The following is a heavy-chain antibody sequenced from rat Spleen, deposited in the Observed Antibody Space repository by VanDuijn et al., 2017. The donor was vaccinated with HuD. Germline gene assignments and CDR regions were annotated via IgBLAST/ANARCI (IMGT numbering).Heavy chain of an antibody. V-gene: IGHV2-27*01. J-gene: IGHJ2*01. CDR2: IQNGGNT. Sequence: QVQLKETGPDLVQLTQTLSITCTVSGFSLTTFHVHWVRQPPGKGLEWMGRIQNGGNTDYNSALKSRLSISRDTSKSQVFIKMNSLQTEDIATYYCARDDYDGYPPGYFDYWGQGVMVTVSS. D-gene: IGHD1-12*03. CDR1: GFSLTTFH. CDR3: ARDDYDGYPPGYFDY.